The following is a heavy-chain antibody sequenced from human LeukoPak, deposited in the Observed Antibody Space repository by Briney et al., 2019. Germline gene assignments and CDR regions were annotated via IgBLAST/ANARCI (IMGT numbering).Heavy chain of an antibody. D-gene: IGHD3-22*01. J-gene: IGHJ4*02. Sequence: PSETLSLTCAVSGGSISSSNWWSWVRQPPGKGLEWIGEIYHSGSTNYNPSLKSRVTISVDKSKNQFSLKLSSVTAADTAVYYCARAPYDSSGYYYFDFWGQGTLVTVSS. CDR1: GGSISSSNW. V-gene: IGHV4-4*02. CDR3: ARAPYDSSGYYYFDF. CDR2: IYHSGST.